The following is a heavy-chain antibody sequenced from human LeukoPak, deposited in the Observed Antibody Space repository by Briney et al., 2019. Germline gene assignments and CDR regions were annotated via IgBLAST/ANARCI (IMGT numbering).Heavy chain of an antibody. D-gene: IGHD3-10*01. Sequence: ASVKVSCKASVYTFTTYDINWVRQVTGQGLEWMGWMNPNSGNTGYAQKIQGRVTMTRNTSINTAYMALSSLRSEDPAVYYCARGPSRDYGSGSSWFNPWGKGTLVTVSS. CDR2: MNPNSGNT. CDR3: ARGPSRDYGSGSSWFNP. CDR1: VYTFTTYD. V-gene: IGHV1-8*01. J-gene: IGHJ5*02.